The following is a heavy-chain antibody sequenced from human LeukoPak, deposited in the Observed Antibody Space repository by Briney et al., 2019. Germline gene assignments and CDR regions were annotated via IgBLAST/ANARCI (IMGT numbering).Heavy chain of an antibody. Sequence: PSETLSLTCTVSGGSISSYYWSWIRQPPGKGLEWIGYIYYSGSTDYNPSLRGRVTISVDTSKNQFSLKLSSVTAADTAVYYCAKARYCSGGSCFPQLTPDYWGQGTLVTVSS. CDR2: IYYSGST. D-gene: IGHD2-15*01. V-gene: IGHV4-59*01. CDR1: GGSISSYY. J-gene: IGHJ4*02. CDR3: AKARYCSGGSCFPQLTPDY.